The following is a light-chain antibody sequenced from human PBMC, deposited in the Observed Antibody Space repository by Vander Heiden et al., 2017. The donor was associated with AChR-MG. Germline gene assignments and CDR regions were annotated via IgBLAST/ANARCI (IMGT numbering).Light chain of an antibody. J-gene: IGKJ2*01. CDR3: QQRSNWLMYT. CDR2: DAS. Sequence: EIVLTHSPATLSLSPGEGATLSCRASQSVSSYLAWYQQKPGQAPRLLIYDASNRATGIPARFSGSGSGTDFTLTISSLEPEDFAVYYCQQRSNWLMYTFGQGTKLEIK. V-gene: IGKV3-11*01. CDR1: QSVSSY.